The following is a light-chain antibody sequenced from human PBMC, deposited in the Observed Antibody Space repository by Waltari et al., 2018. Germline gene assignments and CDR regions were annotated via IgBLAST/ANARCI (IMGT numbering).Light chain of an antibody. CDR2: AAS. CDR1: QSISDSS. Sequence: EIVLTQSPGTLSLSPGERATLSCRASQSISDSSLAWYQQTPGLAPRLLIYAASTRATGIPDRFSGSESGTDFTLTIRRLEPEDFAVYYCQQYSSSPGTFGQGTKVEIK. CDR3: QQYSSSPGT. J-gene: IGKJ1*01. V-gene: IGKV3-20*01.